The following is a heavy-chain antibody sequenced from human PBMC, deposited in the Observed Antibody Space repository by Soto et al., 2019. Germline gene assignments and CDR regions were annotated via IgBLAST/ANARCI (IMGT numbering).Heavy chain of an antibody. J-gene: IGHJ1*01. D-gene: IGHD6-13*01. CDR3: ARDQAAGGTISRYFQD. CDR1: GFTFSSYA. CDR2: ISGGGSTT. Sequence: EVQLLESGGGLVQPEGSLRLSCAASGFTFSSYAMSWVRQAPGKGLELVSGISGGGSTTYYADSVKCRFTISRDNSKNTLYLQVNSLRAEDTAVYYCARDQAAGGTISRYFQDWGQGTLVTVSS. V-gene: IGHV3-23*01.